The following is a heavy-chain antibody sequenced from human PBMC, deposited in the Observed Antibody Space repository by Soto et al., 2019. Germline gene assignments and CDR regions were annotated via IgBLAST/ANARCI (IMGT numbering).Heavy chain of an antibody. V-gene: IGHV4-59*08. CDR2: IYYSGST. CDR1: GGSISCYY. J-gene: IGHJ6*02. D-gene: IGHD2-2*01. Sequence: SETLSLTCTVAGGSISCYYLSWLRKPPGKGLEWIGYIYYSGSTHYNPSLKSRVTISVDTSKNQFSLKLSSVTAADTAVYYCARHAPYCSSTSHCAYGMDVWGQGTTVTVS. CDR3: ARHAPYCSSTSHCAYGMDV.